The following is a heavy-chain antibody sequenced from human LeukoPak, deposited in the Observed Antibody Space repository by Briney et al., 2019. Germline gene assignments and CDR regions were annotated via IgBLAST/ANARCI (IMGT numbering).Heavy chain of an antibody. J-gene: IGHJ4*02. CDR2: INHSGST. D-gene: IGHD2-21*01. CDR3: ARIGRMHSRDY. Sequence: SETLSLTCAVYGGSFSGYYWSWIRQPPGKGREWIGEINHSGSTNYNPSLKSRVTISVDTSKNQFSLKLSSVTAADTAVYYCARIGRMHSRDYWGQGTLVTVSS. V-gene: IGHV4-34*01. CDR1: GGSFSGYY.